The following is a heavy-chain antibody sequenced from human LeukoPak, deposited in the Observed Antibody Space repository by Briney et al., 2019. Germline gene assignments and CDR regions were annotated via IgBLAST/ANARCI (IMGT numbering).Heavy chain of an antibody. J-gene: IGHJ3*02. CDR3: ARDRDIDAFDI. CDR1: GGTFSSYA. V-gene: IGHV1-69*05. D-gene: IGHD2-15*01. Sequence: SVKVSFKASGGTFSSYAISWLRQAPGQGLDWMGGIISIFGTANYAQKFQGRVTITTDESTSTAYMELSSLRSEDTAVYYCARDRDIDAFDIWGQGTMVTVSS. CDR2: IISIFGTA.